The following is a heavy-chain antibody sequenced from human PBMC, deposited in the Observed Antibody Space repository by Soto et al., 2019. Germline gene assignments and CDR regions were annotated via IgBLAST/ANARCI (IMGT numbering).Heavy chain of an antibody. Sequence: EVQLVESGGGLVQPGGSLRLSCAASGFTFNSYWMHWVRQAPGKGLVWLSRLNSDGSSRYYGDSMKGRFTISRDNAENTVYLQINSLRDEDTAVYYCARGLKNYYAMDVWGQGTTVTVSS. J-gene: IGHJ6*02. CDR3: ARGLKNYYAMDV. CDR2: LNSDGSSR. V-gene: IGHV3-74*01. D-gene: IGHD3-16*01. CDR1: GFTFNSYW.